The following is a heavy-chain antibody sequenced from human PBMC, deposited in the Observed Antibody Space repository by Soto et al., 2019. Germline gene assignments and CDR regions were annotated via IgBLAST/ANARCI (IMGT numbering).Heavy chain of an antibody. D-gene: IGHD3-10*01. CDR1: GGTLSINV. V-gene: IGHV1-69*13. J-gene: IGHJ6*02. Sequence: SVKVSCKASGGTLSINVISWVRQAPGQGLEWMGGIIPIFGTTNYAQKFQGRVTTTADEFTNTAYVELSRLRSEDTAVYYCASAGSYYGMDVWGQGTTVTVSS. CDR3: ASAGSYYGMDV. CDR2: IIPIFGTT.